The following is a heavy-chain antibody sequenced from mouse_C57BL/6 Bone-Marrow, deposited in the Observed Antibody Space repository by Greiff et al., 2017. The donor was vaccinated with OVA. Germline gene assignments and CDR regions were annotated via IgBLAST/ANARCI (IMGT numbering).Heavy chain of an antibody. CDR3: AAHYDYDGGYAMDY. V-gene: IGHV5-15*01. D-gene: IGHD2-4*01. Sequence: EVKLMESGGGLVQPGGSLKLSCAASGFTFSDYGMAWVRQAPRKGPEWVAFISNLAYSIYYADTVTGRFTISRENAKNTLYLEMSSLRSEDTAMYYCAAHYDYDGGYAMDYWGQGTSVTVSS. CDR2: ISNLAYSI. J-gene: IGHJ4*01. CDR1: GFTFSDYG.